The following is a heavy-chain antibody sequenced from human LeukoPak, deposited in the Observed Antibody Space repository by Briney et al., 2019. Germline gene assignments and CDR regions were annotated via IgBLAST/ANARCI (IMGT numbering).Heavy chain of an antibody. CDR2: IYTSGTT. D-gene: IGHD4-17*01. V-gene: IGHV4-4*07. J-gene: IGHJ2*01. Sequence: SETLSLTCTVSGGSISTYYWSWSRQPAGKGLAWIGRIYTSGTTYYNPSLKSRVTMSGETSKNQFSLKLSSVTAADTAVYYCARLRSTYWYFDLWGRGTLVTVSS. CDR3: ARLRSTYWYFDL. CDR1: GGSISTYY.